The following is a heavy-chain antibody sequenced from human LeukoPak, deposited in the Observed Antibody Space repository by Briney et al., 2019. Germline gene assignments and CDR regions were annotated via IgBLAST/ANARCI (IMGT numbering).Heavy chain of an antibody. V-gene: IGHV3-33*01. J-gene: IGHJ3*02. CDR1: GFTFSSYG. CDR2: IWYDGSNK. Sequence: PGGALRLSCAASGFTFSSYGMHWVRQAPGKGLEWVAVIWYDGSNKYYADSVKGRFTISRDNSKNTLYLQMNSLRAEDTAVYYCARGPGAFDIWGQGTMVTVSS. D-gene: IGHD2-2*01. CDR3: ARGPGAFDI.